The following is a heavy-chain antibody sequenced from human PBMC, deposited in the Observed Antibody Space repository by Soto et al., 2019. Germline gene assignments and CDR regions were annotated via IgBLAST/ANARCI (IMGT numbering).Heavy chain of an antibody. CDR3: ARCENLAGVVDY. J-gene: IGHJ4*03. V-gene: IGHV3-11*06. Sequence: GGSLRLSCAASGFTFSDPYMIWIRQAPGKGLEWVSYISGGVSYINYADSVKGRFTISRDNAKNSLYLQMNSLRAEDTAVYYWARCENLAGVVDYLGPGTQVNVLL. CDR2: ISGGVSYI. D-gene: IGHD2-21*01. CDR1: GFTFSDPY.